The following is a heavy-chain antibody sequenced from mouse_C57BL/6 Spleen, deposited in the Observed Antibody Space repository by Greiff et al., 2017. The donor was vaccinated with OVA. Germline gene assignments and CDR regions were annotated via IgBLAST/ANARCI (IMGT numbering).Heavy chain of an antibody. CDR2: IYPGDGDT. D-gene: IGHD1-1*01. J-gene: IGHJ1*03. CDR3: ARRKVATPTEYFDV. Sequence: VKLMESGPELVKPGASVKISCKASGYAFSSSWMNWVKQRPGKGLEWIGRIYPGDGDTNYNGKFKGKATLTADKSSSTAYMQLSSLTSEDSAVYFCARRKVATPTEYFDVWGTGTTVTVSS. CDR1: GYAFSSSW. V-gene: IGHV1-82*01.